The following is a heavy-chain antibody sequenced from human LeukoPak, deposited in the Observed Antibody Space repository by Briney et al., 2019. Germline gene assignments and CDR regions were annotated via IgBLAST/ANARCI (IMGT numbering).Heavy chain of an antibody. V-gene: IGHV1-3*01. J-gene: IGHJ4*02. Sequence: ASAKVSCKASGYTFTSCAMHWVRQAPGQRLEWMGWINAGNGNTEYSQKFQGRVTITRDTSASTAYMELSSLRSEDTAVYYCAYPVEQWLVEGGFDYWGQGTLVTVSS. CDR2: INAGNGNT. D-gene: IGHD6-19*01. CDR1: GYTFTSCA. CDR3: AYPVEQWLVEGGFDY.